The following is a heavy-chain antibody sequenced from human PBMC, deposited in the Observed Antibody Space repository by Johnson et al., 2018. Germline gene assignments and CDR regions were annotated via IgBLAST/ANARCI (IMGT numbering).Heavy chain of an antibody. D-gene: IGHD3-10*01. CDR2: ISSSGRTV. V-gene: IGHV3-11*01. CDR1: GFTFSDYY. J-gene: IGHJ1*01. Sequence: QVQLVQSGGGLVKPGGSLRLACAASGFTFSDYYMSWIRQAPGKGLEWVSYISSSGRTVYYADSVTGRFTISGDNAKNSLYLQMNRLRAEDTAVYYCARDGRSWTHNAEYLQHWGQGTPVTVSS. CDR3: ARDGRSWTHNAEYLQH.